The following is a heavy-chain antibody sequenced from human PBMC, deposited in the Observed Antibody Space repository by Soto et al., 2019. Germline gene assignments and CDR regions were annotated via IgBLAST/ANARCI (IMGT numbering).Heavy chain of an antibody. D-gene: IGHD2-8*01. CDR2: IIPIFGTA. CDR1: GGTFSSYA. Sequence: GASVKVSCKASGGTFSSYAISWVRQAPGQGLEWMGGIIPIFGTANYAQKFQGRVTITADESTSTAYMELSSLRSEDTAVYYCARGPPGNFCTNGVCYTEDFHCYYGMDVWGQGTTVTVSS. CDR3: ARGPPGNFCTNGVCYTEDFHCYYGMDV. V-gene: IGHV1-69*13. J-gene: IGHJ6*02.